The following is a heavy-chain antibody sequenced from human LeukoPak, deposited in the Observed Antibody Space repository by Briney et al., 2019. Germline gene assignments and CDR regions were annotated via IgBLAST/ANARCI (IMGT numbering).Heavy chain of an antibody. J-gene: IGHJ4*02. Sequence: ASVKVSCKASGYSFINFGLSWVRQAPGQGLEWMGWISAYNGNTNYAQKLQGRVTMTTDTSTSTAYMELRSLRSDDTAVYYCARDRPIVGASNDYWGQGTLVTVSS. CDR3: ARDRPIVGASNDY. D-gene: IGHD1-26*01. CDR1: GYSFINFG. CDR2: ISAYNGNT. V-gene: IGHV1-18*01.